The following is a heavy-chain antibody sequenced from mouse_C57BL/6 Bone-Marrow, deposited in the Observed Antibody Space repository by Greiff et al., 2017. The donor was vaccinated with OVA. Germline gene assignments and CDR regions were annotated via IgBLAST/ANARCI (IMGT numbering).Heavy chain of an antibody. CDR1: GFSLNTSNMG. Sequence: QVTLKVSGPGILQSSQTLSLTCSFSGFSLNTSNMGVRWIRQPSGKGLEWLAHIYWDDDKRYNPSLKSRLTISKHTSRNQVFLKITSVDTADTATYYCARRGSYCTRGYYAMDYWGQGTSVTVSS. V-gene: IGHV8-12*01. J-gene: IGHJ4*01. D-gene: IGHD2-12*01. CDR3: ARRGSYCTRGYYAMDY. CDR2: IYWDDDK.